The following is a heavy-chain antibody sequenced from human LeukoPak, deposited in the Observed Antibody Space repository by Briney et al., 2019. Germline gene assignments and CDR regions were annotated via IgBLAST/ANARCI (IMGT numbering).Heavy chain of an antibody. CDR3: ASRPTRPNWFDP. V-gene: IGHV4-34*01. Sequence: SETLSLTCAVYGGSFSGYYWSWIRQPPGKGLEWIGEINHSGSTNYNPSLKSRVTISVDTSKNQFSLKLSSVTAADTAVYYCASRPTRPNWFDPWGQGTLVTVSS. CDR2: INHSGST. CDR1: GGSFSGYY. D-gene: IGHD2-2*01. J-gene: IGHJ5*02.